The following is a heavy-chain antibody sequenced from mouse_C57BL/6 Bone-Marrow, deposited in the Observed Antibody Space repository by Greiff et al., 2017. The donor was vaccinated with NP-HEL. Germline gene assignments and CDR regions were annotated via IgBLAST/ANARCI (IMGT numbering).Heavy chain of an antibody. D-gene: IGHD2-4*01. V-gene: IGHV5-4*01. CDR2: ISDGGSYT. CDR1: GFTFSSYA. J-gene: IGHJ3*01. Sequence: EVMLVESGGGLVKPGGSLKLSCAASGFTFSSYAMSWVRQTPEKRLEWVATISDGGSYTYYPDNVKGRFTISRDNAKNNLYLQMSHLKSEDTAMYYCARDGDYPWFACWGKGTLVTVSA. CDR3: ARDGDYPWFAC.